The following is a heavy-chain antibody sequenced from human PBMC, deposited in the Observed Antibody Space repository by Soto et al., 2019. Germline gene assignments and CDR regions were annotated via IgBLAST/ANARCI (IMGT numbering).Heavy chain of an antibody. CDR3: ARGGRIAAADYYYYGMDV. J-gene: IGHJ6*02. CDR2: VIPIFGTA. V-gene: IGHV1-69*01. D-gene: IGHD6-13*01. Sequence: QVQLVQSGAEVKKPGSSVKVSCKASGGTFSSYAISWVRQAPGQGLEWMGGVIPIFGTANYAQKFQGRATITADESTSTAYMELSSLRSEDTAVYYCARGGRIAAADYYYYGMDVWGQGTTVTVSS. CDR1: GGTFSSYA.